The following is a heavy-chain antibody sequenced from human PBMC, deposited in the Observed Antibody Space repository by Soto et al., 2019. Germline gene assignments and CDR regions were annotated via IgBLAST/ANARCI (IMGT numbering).Heavy chain of an antibody. D-gene: IGHD6-13*01. CDR2: ISYSGST. CDR1: GDSISSYY. CDR3: ASPSSVYYGLDD. V-gene: IGHV4-59*01. Sequence: PSETLSLTCTVSGDSISSYYWNWIRQPPGKGPEWTGYISYSGSTNYNPSLKSRVTISVDTSKNQFSLNLSSVTAADTAVYYCASPSSVYYGLDDWGQGTMVTVSS. J-gene: IGHJ6*02.